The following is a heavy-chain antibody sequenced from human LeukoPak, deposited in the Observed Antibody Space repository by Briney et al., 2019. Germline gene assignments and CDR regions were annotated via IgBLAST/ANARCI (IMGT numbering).Heavy chain of an antibody. CDR3: AREMETGTVVTPGY. CDR2: INPNSGGT. J-gene: IGHJ4*02. CDR1: EYTFSVYH. V-gene: IGHV1-2*02. Sequence: ASVKVSCKASEYTFSVYHIHWVRLAPGQGLEWMGWINPNSGGTNYAQRFQGRVTTTRDTSISTTNMELRSLRSDDTAVYYCAREMETGTVVTPGYWGQGTLVTVSS. D-gene: IGHD4-23*01.